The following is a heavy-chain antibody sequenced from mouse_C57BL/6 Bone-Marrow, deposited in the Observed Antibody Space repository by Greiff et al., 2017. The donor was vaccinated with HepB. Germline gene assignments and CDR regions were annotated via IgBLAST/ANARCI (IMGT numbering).Heavy chain of an antibody. J-gene: IGHJ3*01. CDR1: GYTFTSYW. CDR3: ARERGGTPFAY. Sequence: QVQLQQPGAELVRPGSSVKLSCKASGYTFTSYWMHWVKQRPLQGLEWIGNIDPYDSETHYNQKFKDKATLTVDKSSSTAYMQLSSLTSEDSAVYYCARERGGTPFAYWGQGTLVTVSA. CDR2: IDPYDSET. D-gene: IGHD3-3*01. V-gene: IGHV1-52*01.